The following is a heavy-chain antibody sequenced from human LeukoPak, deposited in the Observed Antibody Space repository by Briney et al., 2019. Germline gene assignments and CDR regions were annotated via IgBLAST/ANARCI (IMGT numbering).Heavy chain of an antibody. V-gene: IGHV4-34*01. Sequence: PSETLSLTCAVYGGSFSGYYWSWIRQPPGKGLEWIGEINHSGSTNFNPSLKSRVTISVDTSKNQFSLKLSSVTAADTAVYYCARLGSSSTRGHYFDYWGQGTLVTVSS. J-gene: IGHJ4*02. CDR3: ARLGSSSTRGHYFDY. CDR1: GGSFSGYY. CDR2: INHSGST. D-gene: IGHD6-13*01.